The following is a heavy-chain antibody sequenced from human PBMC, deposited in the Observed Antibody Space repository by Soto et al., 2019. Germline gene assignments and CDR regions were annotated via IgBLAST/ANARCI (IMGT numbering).Heavy chain of an antibody. CDR2: IYWDGDE. CDR1: GFSFDMNKAR. V-gene: IGHV2-5*02. CDR3: VKGTLGNYGHVYFEY. D-gene: IGHD3-16*01. J-gene: IGHJ4*02. Sequence: SGPTLVNPTQTPTLTCTFSGFSFDMNKARVGWVRQPPGKALEWLALIYWDGDEHYSPSLKNRLSITKDTSKDQVVLTLTDVQPADTATYYCVKGTLGNYGHVYFEYWGQGXLVTVSS.